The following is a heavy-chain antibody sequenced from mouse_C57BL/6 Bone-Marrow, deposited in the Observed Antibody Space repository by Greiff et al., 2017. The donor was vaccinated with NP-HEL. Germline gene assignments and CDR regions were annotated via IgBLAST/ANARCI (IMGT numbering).Heavy chain of an antibody. CDR3: TRDGYYATWFAY. D-gene: IGHD2-3*01. Sequence: DVHLVESGEGLVKPGGSLKLSCAASGFTFSSYAMSWVRQTPEKRLEWVAYISSGGDYIYYADTVKGRFTISRDNARNTLYLQMSSLKSEDTAMYYCTRDGYYATWFAYWGQGTLVTVSA. CDR1: GFTFSSYA. CDR2: ISSGGDYI. J-gene: IGHJ3*01. V-gene: IGHV5-9-1*02.